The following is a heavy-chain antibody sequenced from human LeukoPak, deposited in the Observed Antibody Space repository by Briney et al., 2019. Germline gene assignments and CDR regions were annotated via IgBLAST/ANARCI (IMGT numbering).Heavy chain of an antibody. CDR3: ARESYPHPYYFDY. Sequence: ASVKVSCKASGYTFTSYYMHWVRQAPGRGLEWMGIIDPSGGSTSYAQKFQGRVTMTRDMSTSTVYMELSSLRSEDTAVYYCARESYPHPYYFDYWGQGTLVTVSS. CDR1: GYTFTSYY. J-gene: IGHJ4*02. V-gene: IGHV1-46*01. CDR2: IDPSGGST.